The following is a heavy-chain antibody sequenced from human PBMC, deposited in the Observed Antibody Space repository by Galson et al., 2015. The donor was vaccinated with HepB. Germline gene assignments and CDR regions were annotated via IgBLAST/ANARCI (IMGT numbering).Heavy chain of an antibody. Sequence: SLRLSCAASGFTFSSYAMHWVRQAPGKGLEWVAVISYDGSNKYYADSVKGRFTISRDNSKNTLYLQMNSLRAEDTAVYYCARDPDNYDILTGYFCAFDIWGQGTMVTVSS. V-gene: IGHV3-30*04. J-gene: IGHJ3*02. CDR1: GFTFSSYA. D-gene: IGHD3-9*01. CDR3: ARDPDNYDILTGYFCAFDI. CDR2: ISYDGSNK.